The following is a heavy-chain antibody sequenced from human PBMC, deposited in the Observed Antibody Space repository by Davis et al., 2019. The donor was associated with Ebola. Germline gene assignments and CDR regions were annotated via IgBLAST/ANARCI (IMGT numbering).Heavy chain of an antibody. Sequence: PGGSLRLSCAASGFTFNKYWMSWVRQAPGKGLEWVANIKQDGSEKYYVDSVKGRFTISRDNAKNSLSLQMNSLRAEDTAVYYCVRFNWNFVPYYNGMDVWGKGTTVTVSS. D-gene: IGHD1-7*01. CDR2: IKQDGSEK. CDR1: GFTFNKYW. V-gene: IGHV3-7*01. CDR3: VRFNWNFVPYYNGMDV. J-gene: IGHJ6*04.